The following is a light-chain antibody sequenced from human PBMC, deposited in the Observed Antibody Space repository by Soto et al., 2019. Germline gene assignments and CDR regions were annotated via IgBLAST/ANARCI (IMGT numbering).Light chain of an antibody. J-gene: IGLJ1*01. CDR2: DTY. Sequence: QSGLTQPPSVSPAPGQNVTNACPGNGSNIGTYYVSWYQRLPGSAPKLLIYDTYKRPSGIPDRFSGSTSGTSATLGITGLQTGDEADYYCGTWDSSLSAGYVFGTGTKVTVL. CDR1: GSNIGTYY. V-gene: IGLV1-51*01. CDR3: GTWDSSLSAGYV.